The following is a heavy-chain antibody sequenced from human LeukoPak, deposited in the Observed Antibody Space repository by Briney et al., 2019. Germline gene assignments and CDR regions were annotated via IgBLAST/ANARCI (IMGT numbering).Heavy chain of an antibody. CDR3: ARGSSYGDFDY. CDR1: GFTVSSNY. D-gene: IGHD6-13*01. V-gene: IGHV3-53*01. Sequence: QAGGSLRLSCAASGFTVSSNYMSWVRQAPGKGLEWVSVIYSDGSTYYADSVKGRFTISRDNSKNTLYLQMNSLRAEDTAVYYRARGSSYGDFDYWGQGTLVTVSS. CDR2: IYSDGST. J-gene: IGHJ4*02.